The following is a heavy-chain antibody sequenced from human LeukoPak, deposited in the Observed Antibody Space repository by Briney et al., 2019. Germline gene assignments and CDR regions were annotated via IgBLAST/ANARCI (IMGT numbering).Heavy chain of an antibody. CDR2: IYHSGST. V-gene: IGHV4-30-2*01. J-gene: IGHJ4*02. CDR3: AREVIEGSYPYYFDY. CDR1: GGSISSGGYS. Sequence: SQTLSLTCAVSGGSISSGGYSWSWIRQPPGKGLEWIGYIYHSGSTYYNPSLKSRVTISVDRSKNQFSLKLSSVTAADTAVYYCAREVIEGSYPYYFDYWGQGTLVTVSS. D-gene: IGHD1-26*01.